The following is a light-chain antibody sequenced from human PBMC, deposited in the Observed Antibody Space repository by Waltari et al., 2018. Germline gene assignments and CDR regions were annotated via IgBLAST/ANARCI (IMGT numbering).Light chain of an antibody. CDR1: QSVGDK. Sequence: EIEMTQSLATLCVSPGERATLSCRASQSVGDKLAWYQQKPGQAPRPLIYTTSIRATGIPARSSGSGSGTEFTLTISSLQSEAVAVYHCQQYNNWPQTFGQGTKVEIK. CDR2: TTS. J-gene: IGKJ1*01. V-gene: IGKV3-15*01. CDR3: QQYNNWPQT.